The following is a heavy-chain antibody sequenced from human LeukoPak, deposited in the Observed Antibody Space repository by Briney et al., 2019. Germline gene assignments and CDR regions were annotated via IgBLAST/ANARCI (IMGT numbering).Heavy chain of an antibody. D-gene: IGHD2-15*01. CDR1: GGSINSYY. J-gene: IGHJ5*02. CDR2: IYYSGST. V-gene: IGHV4-59*01. Sequence: SETLSLTCTVSGGSINSYYWSWIRQPPGKGLEWIGYIYYSGSTNYNPSLKSRVTISVDTSKNQFSLKLSSVTAADTAVYYCARHRCSGGSCYPMNWFDPWGQGTLVTVSS. CDR3: ARHRCSGGSCYPMNWFDP.